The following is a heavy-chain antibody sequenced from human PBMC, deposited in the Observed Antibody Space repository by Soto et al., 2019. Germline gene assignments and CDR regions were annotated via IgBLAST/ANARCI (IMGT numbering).Heavy chain of an antibody. D-gene: IGHD5-12*01. CDR3: ARGRAWLRLLNWFDP. CDR1: GYTFTSYD. CDR2: MNPNSGNK. J-gene: IGHJ5*02. Sequence: ASVKVSCKASGYTFTSYDINWVRQATGQGLEWMGWMNPNSGNKGYAQKFQGRVTMTRNTSISTAYMELSSLRSEDTAVYYCARGRAWLRLLNWFDPWGQGTLVTVSS. V-gene: IGHV1-8*01.